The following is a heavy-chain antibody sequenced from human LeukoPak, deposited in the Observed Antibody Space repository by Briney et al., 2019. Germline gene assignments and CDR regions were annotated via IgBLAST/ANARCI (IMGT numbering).Heavy chain of an antibody. CDR2: IKYDASST. Sequence: PGGSLRLSCAASGFTFSSYSMNWVRQAPGKGLVWVSRIKYDASSTSYADSVKGRFTISRDNAKNTLYLQMNSLRAEDTAVYYCARGATYAYYQDYWGQGTLVTVSS. CDR1: GFTFSSYS. V-gene: IGHV3-74*01. D-gene: IGHD1-26*01. J-gene: IGHJ4*02. CDR3: ARGATYAYYQDY.